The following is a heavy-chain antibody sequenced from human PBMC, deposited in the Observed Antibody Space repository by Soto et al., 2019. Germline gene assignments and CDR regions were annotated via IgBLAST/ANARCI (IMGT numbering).Heavy chain of an antibody. Sequence: GGSLRLSCAASGFTFSRYAMHWVRQAPGKGLEWVAVISYDGSNKYYADSVKGRFTISRDNSKNTLYLQMNSLRAEDTAVYYCARQVVPAAWEGVYYYMDVWGKGTTVTVSS. D-gene: IGHD2-2*01. CDR3: ARQVVPAAWEGVYYYMDV. V-gene: IGHV3-30-3*01. CDR1: GFTFSRYA. CDR2: ISYDGSNK. J-gene: IGHJ6*03.